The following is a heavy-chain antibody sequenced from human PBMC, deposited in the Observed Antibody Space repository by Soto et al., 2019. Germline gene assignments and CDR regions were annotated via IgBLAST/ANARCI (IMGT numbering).Heavy chain of an antibody. D-gene: IGHD6-19*01. V-gene: IGHV3-30-3*01. J-gene: IGHJ6*02. Sequence: QVQLVESGGGVVQPGTSLRLSCAASGFTFSNYAIHWVRQAPGKGLEWVAVISYDGSKKFFADSVKGRFTISRDYSKKTVYLQMNSLRVEDPAVYYCARGTAVTSTNYFDMDVWGQGTTVTVSS. CDR3: ARGTAVTSTNYFDMDV. CDR1: GFTFSNYA. CDR2: ISYDGSKK.